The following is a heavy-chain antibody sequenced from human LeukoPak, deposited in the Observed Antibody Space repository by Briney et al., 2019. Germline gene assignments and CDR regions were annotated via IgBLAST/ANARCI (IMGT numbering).Heavy chain of an antibody. J-gene: IGHJ4*02. V-gene: IGHV3-21*01. D-gene: IGHD1-26*01. CDR3: ARYSGSYRDY. CDR2: ISSSSSYI. CDR1: GFTFSSSN. Sequence: GGSLRLSCSASGFTFSSSNMNWVRQAPGEGLEWVSSISSSSSYIYYADSVKGRFTISRDNAKNLLYLQMNSLRAEDTAVYYCARYSGSYRDYWGQGTLVTVSS.